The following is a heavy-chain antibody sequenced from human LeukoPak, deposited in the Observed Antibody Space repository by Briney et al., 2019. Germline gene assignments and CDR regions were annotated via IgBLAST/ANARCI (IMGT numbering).Heavy chain of an antibody. V-gene: IGHV4-59*08. CDR2: IYYSGSA. D-gene: IGHD2-8*01. J-gene: IGHJ1*01. CDR1: GDSISGYY. CDR3: ARLPNLGGYFQH. Sequence: SETLSLTCTVSGDSISGYYWSWIRQPPGRGLEWIGYIYYSGSATYNPSLKSRVTISVDTSKNQFSLKLSSVTAADTAVYYCARLPNLGGYFQHWGQGTLVTVSS.